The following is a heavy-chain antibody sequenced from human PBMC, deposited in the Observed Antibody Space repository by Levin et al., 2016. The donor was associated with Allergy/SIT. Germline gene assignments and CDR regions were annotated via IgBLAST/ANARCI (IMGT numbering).Heavy chain of an antibody. V-gene: IGHV3-7*03. CDR2: MNEDGSAI. CDR1: GSSISRYW. J-gene: IGHJ4*02. Sequence: GESLKISCVASGSSISRYWMSWVRQAPGKGPEWVAKMNEDGSAISYMDSVQGRFSMSRDNAKNSLYLQMSSLRAEDTAIYYCARADYGRNSVQDLDYWGQGILVSVS. D-gene: IGHD4-17*01. CDR3: ARADYGRNSVQDLDY.